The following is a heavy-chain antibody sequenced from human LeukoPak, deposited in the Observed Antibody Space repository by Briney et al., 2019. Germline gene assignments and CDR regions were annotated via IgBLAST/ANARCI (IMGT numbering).Heavy chain of an antibody. J-gene: IGHJ5*02. CDR1: GYTFTSYA. D-gene: IGHD3-10*01. Sequence: GASVKVSCKASGYTFTSYAMHWVRQAPGQRLEWMGWINAGNGNTKYSQKFQGRVTITRDTSASTAYMELSSLRSEDTAVYYCARDRGFGESNNWFDPWGQGTLVTVSS. V-gene: IGHV1-3*01. CDR2: INAGNGNT. CDR3: ARDRGFGESNNWFDP.